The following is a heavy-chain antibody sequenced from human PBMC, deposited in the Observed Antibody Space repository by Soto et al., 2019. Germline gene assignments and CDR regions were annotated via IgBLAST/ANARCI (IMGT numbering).Heavy chain of an antibody. V-gene: IGHV3-23*01. CDR3: AKDVRVGATKFDY. J-gene: IGHJ4*02. CDR2: ISNSGGST. D-gene: IGHD1-26*01. CDR1: EFTFSKYW. Sequence: PGGSLRLSCVASEFTFSKYWMHWVRQAPGKGLVWVSRISNSGGSTYYADSVKGRFTISRDNSKNTLYMQMNSLRAEDTAVYYCAKDVRVGATKFDYWGQGTLVTVSS.